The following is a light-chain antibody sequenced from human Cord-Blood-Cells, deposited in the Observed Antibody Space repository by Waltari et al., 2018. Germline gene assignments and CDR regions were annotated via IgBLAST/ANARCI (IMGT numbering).Light chain of an antibody. CDR1: QSVLYSSNNKNY. Sequence: DIVMTQSPDSLAVYLGERATINCKSSQSVLYSSNNKNYLAWYQQKPGQPPKLLIYWASTRESGLPDRFSGSGSGTDFTLTISSLQAEDVAVYYCQQYYSTPYTFGQGTKLEIK. CDR2: WAS. V-gene: IGKV4-1*01. CDR3: QQYYSTPYT. J-gene: IGKJ2*01.